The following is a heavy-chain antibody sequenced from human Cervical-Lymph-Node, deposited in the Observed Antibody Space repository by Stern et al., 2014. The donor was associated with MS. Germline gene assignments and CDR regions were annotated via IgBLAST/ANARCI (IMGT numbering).Heavy chain of an antibody. D-gene: IGHD3-22*01. J-gene: IGHJ3*02. Sequence: EVQLVQSGGGLVKPGGSLRLSCAASGSTFSSYSMNWVRQAPGKGLELVSFISSSSSYIYYADSVKGRFTISRDNAKNSLYLQMNSLRAEDTAVYYCARDQGGKYYDSSGYYSDAFDIWGQGTMVTVSS. V-gene: IGHV3-21*01. CDR1: GSTFSSYS. CDR3: ARDQGGKYYDSSGYYSDAFDI. CDR2: ISSSSSYI.